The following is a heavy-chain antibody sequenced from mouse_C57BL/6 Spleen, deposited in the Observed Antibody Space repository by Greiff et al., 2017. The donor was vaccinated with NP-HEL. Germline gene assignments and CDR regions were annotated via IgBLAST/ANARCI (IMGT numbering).Heavy chain of an antibody. J-gene: IGHJ1*03. CDR1: GYTFTDYY. CDR3: ARDDYGSSLYFDV. CDR2: INPYNGGT. D-gene: IGHD1-1*01. V-gene: IGHV1-19*01. Sequence: VQLQQSGPVLVKPGASVKMSCKASGYTFTDYYMNWVKQSHGKSLEWIGVINPYNGGTSYNQKFKGKATLTVDKSSSTAYMELNSLTSEDSAVYYCARDDYGSSLYFDVWGTGTTVTVSS.